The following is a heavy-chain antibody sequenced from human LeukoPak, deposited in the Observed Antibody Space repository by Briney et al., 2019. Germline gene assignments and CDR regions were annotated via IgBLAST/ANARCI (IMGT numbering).Heavy chain of an antibody. CDR3: ARDKGMVRGVIGY. V-gene: IGHV3-21*01. Sequence: PGGSLRLSCAASGFTFSSYSMNWVRQAPGKGLEWVSSISSSSSYIYYADSVNGRFTISRDNAKHSLYLQMNSLRAEDTAVYYCARDKGMVRGVIGYWGQGTLVTVSS. CDR1: GFTFSSYS. D-gene: IGHD3-10*01. J-gene: IGHJ4*02. CDR2: ISSSSSYI.